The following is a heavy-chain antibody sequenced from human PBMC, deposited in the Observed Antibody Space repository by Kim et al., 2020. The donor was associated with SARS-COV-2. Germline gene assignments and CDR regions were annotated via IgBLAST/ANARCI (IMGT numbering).Heavy chain of an antibody. Sequence: SVKVSCKASGFTFTHSAVQWVRQARGQRLEWIGWIVVGSGNTNYAQKFQERVTINRDMSTSTAYMELSSLRSEDTAVYYCAADKNGLTKLWDYFYGMDVWGQGTTVTVSS. CDR3: AADKNGLTKLWDYFYGMDV. CDR1: GFTFTHSA. CDR2: IVVGSGNT. J-gene: IGHJ6*02. V-gene: IGHV1-58*01. D-gene: IGHD3-16*01.